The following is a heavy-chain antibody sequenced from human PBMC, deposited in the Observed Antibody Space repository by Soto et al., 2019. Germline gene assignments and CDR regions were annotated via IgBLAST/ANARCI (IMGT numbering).Heavy chain of an antibody. Sequence: PSETLSLTCAVYGGSFSGYYWSWIRQPPGKGLEWIGEINHSGSTNYNPSLKGRVTISVDTSKNQFSLKLSSVTAADTAVYYCARHPGYSSGWYGLRYYFDYWGQGTLVTSPQ. V-gene: IGHV4-34*01. CDR1: GGSFSGYY. CDR2: INHSGST. CDR3: ARHPGYSSGWYGLRYYFDY. D-gene: IGHD6-19*01. J-gene: IGHJ4*02.